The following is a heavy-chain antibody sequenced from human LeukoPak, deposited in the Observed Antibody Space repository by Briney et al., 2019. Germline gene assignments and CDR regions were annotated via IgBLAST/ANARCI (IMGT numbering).Heavy chain of an antibody. CDR2: IFYSGSS. V-gene: IGHV4-59*08. Sequence: SETLSLTCTVSGASISSSYWSWIRQPPGKGLEWIGYIFYSGSSSYNPSLKSRVTISADTSKNQFSLKLSSVTAADTAIYYCASLDSSGYYYFDYWGQGTLVTVSS. J-gene: IGHJ4*02. CDR3: ASLDSSGYYYFDY. D-gene: IGHD3-22*01. CDR1: GASISSSY.